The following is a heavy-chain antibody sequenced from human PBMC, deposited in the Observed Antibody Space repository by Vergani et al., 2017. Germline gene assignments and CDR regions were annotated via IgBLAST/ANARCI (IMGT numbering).Heavy chain of an antibody. CDR2: IIPIFGTA. J-gene: IGHJ6*02. CDR3: ARDQRXMVTGYYYYYGMDV. D-gene: IGHD5-18*01. V-gene: IGHV1-69*13. Sequence: QVQLVQSGAEVKKPGSSVKVSCKASGGTFSSYAISWVRQAPGQGLEWMGRIIPIFGTANYAQKFQGRVTITADESTSTAYMELSSLRSEDTAVYYCARDQRXMVTGYYYYYGMDVWGQGTTVTVSS. CDR1: GGTFSSYA.